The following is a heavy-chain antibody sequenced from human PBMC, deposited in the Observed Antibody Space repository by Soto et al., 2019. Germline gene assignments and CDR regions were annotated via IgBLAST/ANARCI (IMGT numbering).Heavy chain of an antibody. Sequence: TLSLTCTVSGGSMSSNYWTWIRQSPGKGLDWIGYIYYTGSTKYNPSLQSRVTISLDTSKNQFSLRLTSVTSADTAVYYCARGGSYGDFFDYGGQGAQVTVSS. CDR2: IYYTGST. J-gene: IGHJ4*02. CDR1: GGSMSSNY. D-gene: IGHD4-17*01. V-gene: IGHV4-59*01. CDR3: ARGGSYGDFFDY.